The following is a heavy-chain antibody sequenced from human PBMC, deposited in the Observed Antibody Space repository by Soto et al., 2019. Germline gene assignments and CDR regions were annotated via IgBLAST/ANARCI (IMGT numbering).Heavy chain of an antibody. D-gene: IGHD3-22*01. CDR2: ISGSGGST. CDR3: AKTSVTTSPGDYYYYGMDV. Sequence: GGSLRLSCAASGFTFSSYAMSCVRQAPGKGLEWVSAISGSGGSTYYADSVKGRFTISRDNSKNTLYLQMNSLRAEDTAVYYCAKTSVTTSPGDYYYYGMDVWGQGTTVTVSS. V-gene: IGHV3-23*01. J-gene: IGHJ6*02. CDR1: GFTFSSYA.